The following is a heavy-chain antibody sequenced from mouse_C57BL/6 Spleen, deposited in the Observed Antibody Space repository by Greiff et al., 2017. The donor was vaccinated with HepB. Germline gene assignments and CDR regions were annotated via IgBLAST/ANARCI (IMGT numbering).Heavy chain of an antibody. CDR3: ARRLYDYDAMDY. CDR2: IYPGSGST. V-gene: IGHV1-55*01. J-gene: IGHJ4*01. CDR1: GYTFTSYW. Sequence: QVQLKQPGAELVKPGASVKMSCKASGYTFTSYWITWVKQRPGQGLEWIGDIYPGSGSTNYNEKFKSKATLTVDTSSSTAYMQRSSLTSEDAAVYYCARRLYDYDAMDYWGQGTSVTVSS. D-gene: IGHD2-3*01.